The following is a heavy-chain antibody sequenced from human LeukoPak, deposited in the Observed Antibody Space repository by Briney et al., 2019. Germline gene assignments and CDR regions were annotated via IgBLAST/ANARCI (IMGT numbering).Heavy chain of an antibody. Sequence: PSETLSLTCTVSGGSTSSSSYYWGWIRQPPGKGLEWIGSIYYSGSTYYNPSLKSRVTISVDTSKNQFSLKLRSVTAADTAVYYCARRPRAGWFDPWGRGTLVTVSS. V-gene: IGHV4-39*01. CDR2: IYYSGST. J-gene: IGHJ5*02. CDR3: ARRPRAGWFDP. CDR1: GGSTSSSSYY.